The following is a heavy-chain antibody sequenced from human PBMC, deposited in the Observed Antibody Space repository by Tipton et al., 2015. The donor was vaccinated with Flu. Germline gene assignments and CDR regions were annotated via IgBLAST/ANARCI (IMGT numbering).Heavy chain of an antibody. CDR1: GFTITANY. V-gene: IGHV3-53*01. D-gene: IGHD2-15*01. CDR3: AKFKGYCSGGSCYGDWYFDV. Sequence: SLRLSCAASGFTITANYMSWVRQAPGKGLEWVSVIYSGGRTIYAEAVRGRFTIYRDISRNTLFLQMNSLRAEDSAVYFCAKFKGYCSGGSCYGDWYFDVWGRGTLVTVSS. J-gene: IGHJ2*01. CDR2: IYSGGRT.